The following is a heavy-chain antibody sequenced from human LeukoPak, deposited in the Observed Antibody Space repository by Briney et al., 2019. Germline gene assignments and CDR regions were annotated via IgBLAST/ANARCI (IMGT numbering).Heavy chain of an antibody. D-gene: IGHD3-16*01. Sequence: PGGSLSLSCAASGLAFDNYGMYWVRQAPGKGPERVSGISGNCGTIDYADSVRGRFTVSRDNAKNSLYLHMNSLRAEDTAFYYWAKGVWSVSWRGYFESWGLGTLVTVSS. V-gene: IGHV3-9*01. J-gene: IGHJ4*02. CDR2: ISGNCGTI. CDR1: GLAFDNYG. CDR3: AKGVWSVSWRGYFES.